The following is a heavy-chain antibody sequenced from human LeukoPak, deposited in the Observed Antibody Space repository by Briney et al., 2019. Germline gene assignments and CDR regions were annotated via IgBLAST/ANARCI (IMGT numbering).Heavy chain of an antibody. J-gene: IGHJ3*01. CDR3: ARELRVGFGELIGAFDL. V-gene: IGHV3-48*03. Sequence: GGSLRLSCEASEFTLNTILMTWVRQAPGKGLEWVAYIGRTDNRVYYAESVTGRFTISRDTGKNSLFLQLTSLRADDTAIYYCARELRVGFGELIGAFDLWGQGTLVTVSP. CDR1: EFTLNTIL. CDR2: IGRTDNRV. D-gene: IGHD3-16*01.